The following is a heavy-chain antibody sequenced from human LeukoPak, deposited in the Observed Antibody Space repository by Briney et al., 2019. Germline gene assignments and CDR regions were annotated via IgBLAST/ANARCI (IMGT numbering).Heavy chain of an antibody. Sequence: SVKVSCKASGFTFTSSAVQWVRQARGQRLEWIGWIVVGSGNTNYAQKFQERVTITRDMSISTAYMELSSLRSEDTAVYYCAAPGISGFDAFDIWGQGTMVTVSS. J-gene: IGHJ3*02. D-gene: IGHD3-10*01. CDR1: GFTFTSSA. V-gene: IGHV1-58*01. CDR2: IVVGSGNT. CDR3: AAPGISGFDAFDI.